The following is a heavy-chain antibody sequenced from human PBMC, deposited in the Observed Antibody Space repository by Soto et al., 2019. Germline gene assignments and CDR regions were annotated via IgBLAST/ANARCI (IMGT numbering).Heavy chain of an antibody. CDR1: GGSISSYY. CDR3: ARATYYYDSSGTFQH. J-gene: IGHJ1*01. D-gene: IGHD3-22*01. Sequence: SETLSLTCTVSGGSISSYYWSWIRQPPGKGLEWIGYIYYSGSTNYNPSLKSRATISVDTSKNQFSLKLSSVTAAETAVYYCARATYYYDSSGTFQHWGQGTLVTVSS. V-gene: IGHV4-59*01. CDR2: IYYSGST.